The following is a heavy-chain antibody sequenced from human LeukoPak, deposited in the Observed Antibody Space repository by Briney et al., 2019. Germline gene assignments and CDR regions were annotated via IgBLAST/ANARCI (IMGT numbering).Heavy chain of an antibody. CDR2: IIPILGIA. CDR1: GGTFSSYT. V-gene: IGHV1-69*04. D-gene: IGHD6-6*01. J-gene: IGHJ6*03. Sequence: SVKVSCKASGGTFSSYTISWVRQDPGQGLEWMGRIIPILGIANYAQKFQGRVTITADKSTSTAYMELSSLRSEDTAVYYCARDLAAPPYYYYYYMDVWGKGTTVTVSS. CDR3: ARDLAAPPYYYYYYMDV.